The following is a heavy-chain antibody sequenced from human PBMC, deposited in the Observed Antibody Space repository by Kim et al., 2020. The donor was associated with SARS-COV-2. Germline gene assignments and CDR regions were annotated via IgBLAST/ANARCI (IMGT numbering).Heavy chain of an antibody. CDR3: ARGPEVRYFDWLSKDYYYGMDV. CDR2: ISSSSSYI. Sequence: GGSLRLSCAASGFTFSSYSMNWVRQAPGKGLEWVSSISSSSSYIYYADSVKGRFTISRDNAKNSLYLQMNSLRAEDTAVYYCARGPEVRYFDWLSKDYYYGMDVWGQGTTVTVSS. CDR1: GFTFSSYS. D-gene: IGHD3-9*01. J-gene: IGHJ6*02. V-gene: IGHV3-21*01.